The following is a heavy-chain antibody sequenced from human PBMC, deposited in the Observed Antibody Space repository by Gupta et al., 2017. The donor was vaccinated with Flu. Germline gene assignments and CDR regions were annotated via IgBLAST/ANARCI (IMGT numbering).Heavy chain of an antibody. Sequence: GWVRQMPGKGLEYMGIIYPSDSDTRYSPSFQGQVTISVDKSITTAYLQWSSLKASDTAMYYCARLYSNYVFYWGQGTLVTVSS. D-gene: IGHD4-4*01. J-gene: IGHJ4*02. CDR2: IYPSDSDT. CDR3: ARLYSNYVFY. V-gene: IGHV5-51*01.